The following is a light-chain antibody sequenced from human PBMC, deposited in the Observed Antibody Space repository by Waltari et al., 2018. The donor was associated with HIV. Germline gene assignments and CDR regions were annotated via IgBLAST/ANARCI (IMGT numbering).Light chain of an antibody. CDR2: DNN. J-gene: IGLJ2*01. Sequence: QSVLTQPPSVSAAPGQKVTISCSGTRSNIANNFVSWYQQLPGTAPKVLIYDNNKRPSGIPDRFSGSKSGTSATLGITGLQTGDEADYYCGTWDSSLSAGVFGGGTKLTVL. CDR3: GTWDSSLSAGV. V-gene: IGLV1-51*01. CDR1: RSNIANNF.